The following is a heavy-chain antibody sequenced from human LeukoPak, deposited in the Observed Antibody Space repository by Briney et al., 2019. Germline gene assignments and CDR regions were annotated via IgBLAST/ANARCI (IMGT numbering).Heavy chain of an antibody. Sequence: GGSLGLSCAASGFTFSSYAMSWVRQAPGKGLEWVSAISGSGGSTYYADSVKGRFTISRDNSKNTLYLQMNSLRAEDTAVYYCAKDDYRGRGYYFDYWGQGTLVTVSS. J-gene: IGHJ4*02. V-gene: IGHV3-23*01. CDR3: AKDDYRGRGYYFDY. CDR1: GFTFSSYA. D-gene: IGHD3-16*01. CDR2: ISGSGGST.